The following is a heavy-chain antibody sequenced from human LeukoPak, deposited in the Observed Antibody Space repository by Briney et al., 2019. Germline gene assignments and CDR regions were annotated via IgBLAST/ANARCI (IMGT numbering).Heavy chain of an antibody. J-gene: IGHJ4*02. CDR2: IYRGGST. CDR3: ARVATTGEDPYFDY. Sequence: GGSLRLSCEDSDFSVSNHYMSWVRQAPGKGLEWVSVIYRGGSTYYADSVKGRFTISRDYSKNTLYLQMNSLRVNDTAVYYCARVATTGEDPYFDYWGQGTLVTVSS. D-gene: IGHD7-27*01. CDR1: DFSVSNHY. V-gene: IGHV3-53*01.